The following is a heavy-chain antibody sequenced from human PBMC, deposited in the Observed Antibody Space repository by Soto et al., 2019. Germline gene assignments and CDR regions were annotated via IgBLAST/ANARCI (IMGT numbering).Heavy chain of an antibody. J-gene: IGHJ4*02. CDR1: GFSFSTYG. Sequence: QVQLVESGGGVVQPGRSLTLSCAASGFSFSTYGMHWIRQAPGKGLEWVAVMWSNGNKNYADSVKGRFTISRDTSQNILFLQTDSLRAEDTAVYYCARDSLGVPTDFDYWGQGTLATVSS. V-gene: IGHV3-33*01. CDR2: MWSNGNK. D-gene: IGHD2-8*01. CDR3: ARDSLGVPTDFDY.